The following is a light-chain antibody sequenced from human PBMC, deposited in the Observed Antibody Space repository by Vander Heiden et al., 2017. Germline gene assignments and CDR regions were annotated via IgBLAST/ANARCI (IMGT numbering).Light chain of an antibody. V-gene: IGLV3-21*03. J-gene: IGLJ1*01. Sequence: SYVLTQPPSLSVAPGTKARITCGRDTHASKSVHWYQQTPVQAPVLLVFDDSIRHSGIPERCSGSNSGDTTTVTIIRVDAGDEAAYYCQVLYRLSHFYVFGPGTRVTVL. CDR2: DDS. CDR3: QVLYRLSHFYV. CDR1: THASKS.